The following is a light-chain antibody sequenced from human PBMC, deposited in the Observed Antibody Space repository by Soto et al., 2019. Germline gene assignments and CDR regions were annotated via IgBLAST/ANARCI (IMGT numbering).Light chain of an antibody. J-gene: IGKJ1*01. CDR1: QSVLYSSNNKNY. CDR3: QQYYITPRT. CDR2: WAS. V-gene: IGKV4-1*01. Sequence: DIVMTQSPDSLAVSLGERATINCKPSQSVLYSSNNKNYLAWYQQKPGQPPKLLIYWASTRESGVPDRFSGSGSGTDFTLTISSLQAEDVAVYYCQQYYITPRTFGQGTKVEIK.